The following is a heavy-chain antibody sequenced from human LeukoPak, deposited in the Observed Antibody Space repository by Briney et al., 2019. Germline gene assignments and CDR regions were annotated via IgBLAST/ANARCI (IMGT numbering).Heavy chain of an antibody. J-gene: IGHJ5*02. Sequence: SETLSLTCTVSGGSISSYYWSRIRQPPGKGLEWIGYIYYSGSTNYNPSLKSRVTISVDTSKNQFSLKLSSVTAADTAVYYCARGPEDTGWFDPWGQGTLVTVSS. CDR3: ARGPEDTGWFDP. CDR2: IYYSGST. CDR1: GGSISSYY. V-gene: IGHV4-59*01.